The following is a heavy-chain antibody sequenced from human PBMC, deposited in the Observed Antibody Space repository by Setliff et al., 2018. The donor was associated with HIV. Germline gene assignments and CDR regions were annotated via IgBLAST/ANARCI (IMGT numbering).Heavy chain of an antibody. V-gene: IGHV4-61*08. CDR3: ARRQSYYDILNGRAFDALDI. CDR2: IYNSGST. Sequence: SETLSLTCTVSGGSISTGGYYWSWIRQHPGKGLEWIGYIYNSGSTNYNPSLKSRVTISVDTSKNQFSLKLRFVTAADTAVYSCARRQSYYDILNGRAFDALDIWGQGTKVTVSS. J-gene: IGHJ3*02. CDR1: GGSISTGGYY. D-gene: IGHD3-9*01.